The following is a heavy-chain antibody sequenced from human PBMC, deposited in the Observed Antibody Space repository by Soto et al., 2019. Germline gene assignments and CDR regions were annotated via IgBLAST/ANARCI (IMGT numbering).Heavy chain of an antibody. V-gene: IGHV4-34*01. CDR2: INHSGST. J-gene: IGHJ4*02. D-gene: IGHD2-2*01. CDR3: ARHYQLPYPFDY. Sequence: QVQLQQWGAGLLKPSETLSLTCAVYGGSFSGYYWSWIRQPPGKGLEWIGEINHSGSTNYNPSLKSRVTISVDTSKHQFSLKLSSVTAADTAVYYCARHYQLPYPFDYWGQGTLVTVSS. CDR1: GGSFSGYY.